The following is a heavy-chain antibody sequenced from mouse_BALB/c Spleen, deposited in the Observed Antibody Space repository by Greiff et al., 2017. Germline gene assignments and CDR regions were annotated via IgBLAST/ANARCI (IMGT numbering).Heavy chain of an antibody. CDR1: GFSLSTSGMG. Sequence: ESGPGILQPSQTLSLTCSFSGFSLSTSGMGVSWIRQPSGKGLEWLAHIYWDDDKRYNPSLKSRLTISKDTSSNQVFLKITSVDTADTATYYCARKDYGSSFPFAYWGQGTLVTVSA. CDR2: IYWDDDK. CDR3: ARKDYGSSFPFAY. V-gene: IGHV8-12*01. J-gene: IGHJ3*01. D-gene: IGHD1-1*01.